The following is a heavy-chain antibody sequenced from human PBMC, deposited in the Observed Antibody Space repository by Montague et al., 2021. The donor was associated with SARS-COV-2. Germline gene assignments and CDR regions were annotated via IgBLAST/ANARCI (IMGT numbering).Heavy chain of an antibody. CDR3: ARGPKMGGSGYYYN. V-gene: IGHV4-34*01. D-gene: IGHD3-22*01. CDR1: GGSFSGYY. CDR2: ISHSGST. J-gene: IGHJ1*01. Sequence: SDTLSLTCAVYGGSFSGYYWSWIRQPPGKGLEWIGEISHSGSTYYNPSLKTRVSLSIDERKNQFSLKFYSVTVADTAVYSCARGPKMGGSGYYYNWGQGILVTVSS.